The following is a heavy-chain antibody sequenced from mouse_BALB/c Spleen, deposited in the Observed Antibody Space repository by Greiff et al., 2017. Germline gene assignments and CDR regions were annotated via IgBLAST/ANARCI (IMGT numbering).Heavy chain of an antibody. CDR1: GYTFTSYV. CDR3: ARGENYYGSSRYAMDY. Sequence: VQLQQSGPELVKPGASVKMSCKASGYTFTSYVMHWVKQKPGQGLEWIGYINPYNDGTKYNEKFKGKATLTSDKSSSTAYMELSSLTSEDSAVYYCARGENYYGSSRYAMDYWGQGTSVTVSS. V-gene: IGHV1-14*01. J-gene: IGHJ4*01. D-gene: IGHD1-1*01. CDR2: INPYNDGT.